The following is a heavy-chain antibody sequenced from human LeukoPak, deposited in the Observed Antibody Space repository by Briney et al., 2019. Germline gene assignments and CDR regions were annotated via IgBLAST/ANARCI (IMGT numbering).Heavy chain of an antibody. CDR3: ARSSYYYGADAFDI. J-gene: IGHJ3*02. D-gene: IGHD3-10*01. CDR2: IYYSGST. Sequence: SETLSLTCTVSGGSISSYYWSWIRQPPGKGLEWIGYIYYSGSTNYKPSLKSRVTISVDTSKKQFSLKPSSVTAADTAVYYCARSSYYYGADAFDIWGQGTMVTVSS. V-gene: IGHV4-59*01. CDR1: GGSISSYY.